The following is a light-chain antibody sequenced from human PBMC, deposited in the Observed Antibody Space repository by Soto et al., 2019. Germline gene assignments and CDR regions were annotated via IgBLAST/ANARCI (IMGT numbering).Light chain of an antibody. Sequence: QPVLTQSPSASASLGASVKVTCTLSSGHSNYAIAWHQQQPGKGPRFLMKINSDGSHTKGDGIPDRFSGSTSGAERYLTISSLQSEDEADYYCQTWGTGEVFGGGTKLTVL. CDR1: SGHSNYA. J-gene: IGLJ2*01. V-gene: IGLV4-69*01. CDR3: QTWGTGEV. CDR2: INSDGSH.